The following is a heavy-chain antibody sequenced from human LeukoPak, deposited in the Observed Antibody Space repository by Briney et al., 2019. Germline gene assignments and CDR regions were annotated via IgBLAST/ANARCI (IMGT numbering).Heavy chain of an antibody. CDR1: GGSFSGYY. Sequence: SETLSLTCAVYGGSFSGYYWSWIRQSPGRGLEWIGYIYYNGGTNYNPSLKSRVTISVDTSKNQFSLKLSSVTAADTAVYYCARLFRYGDYNRFDYWGQGTLVTVSS. CDR3: ARLFRYGDYNRFDY. V-gene: IGHV4-59*12. D-gene: IGHD4-17*01. J-gene: IGHJ4*02. CDR2: IYYNGGT.